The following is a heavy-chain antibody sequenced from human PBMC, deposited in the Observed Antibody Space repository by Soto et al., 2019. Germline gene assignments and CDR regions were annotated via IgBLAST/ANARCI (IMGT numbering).Heavy chain of an antibody. CDR1: GFTFSSYW. CDR3: VRTSLVVAAATREDY. D-gene: IGHD2-15*01. Sequence: PLVESGGGLVQPGGSLRLSCAASGFTFSSYWMHWVRQAPGKGLVWVSRINSDGSSTSYADSVKGRFTISRDNAKNTLYLQMNSLRAEDTAVYYCVRTSLVVAAATREDYWGQGTLVTVSS. J-gene: IGHJ4*02. V-gene: IGHV3-74*01. CDR2: INSDGSST.